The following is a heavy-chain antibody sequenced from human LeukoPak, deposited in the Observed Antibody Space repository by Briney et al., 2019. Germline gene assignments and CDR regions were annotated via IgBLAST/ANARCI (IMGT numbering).Heavy chain of an antibody. Sequence: SGGSLRLSCAVSGFTFSSYAMNWVRQAPGKGLEWVSSISRGSDHIFYADSMKGRFTISGDNAKNSLYLQMNSLGAEDTAVYYCARPYDTRGYFPDYWGQGTLVTVSS. V-gene: IGHV3-21*01. J-gene: IGHJ4*02. D-gene: IGHD3-22*01. CDR3: ARPYDTRGYFPDY. CDR2: ISRGSDHI. CDR1: GFTFSSYA.